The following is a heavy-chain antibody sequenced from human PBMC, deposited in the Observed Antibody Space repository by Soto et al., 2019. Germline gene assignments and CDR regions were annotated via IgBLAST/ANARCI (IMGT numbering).Heavy chain of an antibody. D-gene: IGHD6-19*01. Sequence: ASVKVSCKASGGTFSSYAISWVRQAPGQGLEWMGGIIPIFGTANYAQKFQGRVTVTADESTSTAYMELSSLRSEDTAVYYCARAPPKYSSGSLDYWGQGTLVTVSS. CDR3: ARAPPKYSSGSLDY. CDR1: GGTFSSYA. J-gene: IGHJ4*02. CDR2: IIPIFGTA. V-gene: IGHV1-69*13.